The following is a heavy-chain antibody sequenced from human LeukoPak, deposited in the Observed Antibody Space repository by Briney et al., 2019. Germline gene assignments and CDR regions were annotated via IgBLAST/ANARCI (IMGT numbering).Heavy chain of an antibody. D-gene: IGHD5-12*01. J-gene: IGHJ4*02. CDR2: IISSSSTI. V-gene: IGHV3-48*01. CDR1: GFTFSCDS. Sequence: GGSLRLSCSASGFTFSCDSMNWGRQAPGKGVGWVSYIISSSSTIYYADSVKGRFTTSRDNANNSLSLQMNSLRAEDTAVYYCARDGLYSGYDYGDYWGQGTLVTVSS. CDR3: ARDGLYSGYDYGDY.